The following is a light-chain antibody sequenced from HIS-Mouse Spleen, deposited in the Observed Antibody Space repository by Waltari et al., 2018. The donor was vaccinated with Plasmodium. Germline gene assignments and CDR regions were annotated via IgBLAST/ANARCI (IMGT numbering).Light chain of an antibody. CDR2: DAS. V-gene: IGKV3-11*01. J-gene: IGKJ3*01. CDR3: QQRSNWPIT. Sequence: EIVLTQSPATLSLSPGERATLPCRASQSIRSYLAWYQQKPGQAPRLLIYDASNRATGIPARFSGSGSGTDFTLTISSLEPEDFAVYYCQQRSNWPITFGPGTKVDIK. CDR1: QSIRSY.